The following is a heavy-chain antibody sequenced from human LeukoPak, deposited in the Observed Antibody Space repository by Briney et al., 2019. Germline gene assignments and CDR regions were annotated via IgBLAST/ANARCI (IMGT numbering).Heavy chain of an antibody. Sequence: SDPLSLTCTVSGGSISSYYWSWIRQPPAKELEWIGYIYYSGSTNYNPSLKSRVTISVDTSKNQFSLKLSSVTAADTAVYYCARWLQLYNWFDPWGQGTLVTVSS. CDR2: IYYSGST. J-gene: IGHJ5*02. V-gene: IGHV4-59*07. CDR1: GGSISSYY. CDR3: ARWLQLYNWFDP. D-gene: IGHD5-24*01.